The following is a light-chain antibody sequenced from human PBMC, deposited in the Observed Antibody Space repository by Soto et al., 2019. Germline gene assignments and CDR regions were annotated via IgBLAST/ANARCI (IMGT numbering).Light chain of an antibody. Sequence: ENVLTQSPGTLSLSPGERATLSCTASQTVTSSHIAWYQQKPGQAPRLLVYGASSRASGIPDRFSGGGSGTDFTLTISRLEAEDVAVDYCHHYGSSPWTFGQGTKVEIK. CDR2: GAS. V-gene: IGKV3-20*01. CDR1: QTVTSSH. J-gene: IGKJ1*01. CDR3: HHYGSSPWT.